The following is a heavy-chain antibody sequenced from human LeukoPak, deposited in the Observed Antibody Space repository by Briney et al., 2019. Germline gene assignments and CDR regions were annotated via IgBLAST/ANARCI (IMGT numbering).Heavy chain of an antibody. CDR2: IKQDGSDV. Sequence: GGSLRLSCAASGFTFSSYWMSWVRQAPGKGLEWVANIKQDGSDVYYVDSVKGRFTISRDNDKNSLSLQMDSLKAEDTALYYCARGGPVPRITTFGVIFDAFDIWGQGTMVTVSS. J-gene: IGHJ3*02. CDR1: GFTFSSYW. D-gene: IGHD3-3*01. CDR3: ARGGPVPRITTFGVIFDAFDI. V-gene: IGHV3-7*04.